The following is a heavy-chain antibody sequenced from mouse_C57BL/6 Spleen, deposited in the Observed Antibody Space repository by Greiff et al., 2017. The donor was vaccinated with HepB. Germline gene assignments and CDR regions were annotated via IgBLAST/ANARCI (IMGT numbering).Heavy chain of an antibody. CDR3: SSGIITTVVADWYFDV. V-gene: IGHV1-82*01. CDR1: GYAFSSSW. CDR2: IYPGDGDT. J-gene: IGHJ1*03. Sequence: VQLQQSGPELVKPGASVKISCKASGYAFSSSWMNWVKQRPGQGLEWIGRIYPGDGDTNYNGKFKGKATLTADKSSSTAYMELSSLTSEDSAVYFCSSGIITTVVADWYFDVWGTGTTVTVSS. D-gene: IGHD1-1*01.